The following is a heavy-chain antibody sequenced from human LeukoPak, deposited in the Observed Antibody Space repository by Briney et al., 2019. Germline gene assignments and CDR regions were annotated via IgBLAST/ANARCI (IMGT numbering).Heavy chain of an antibody. CDR1: GFTSSSYS. CDR2: ISSSSSTI. V-gene: IGHV3-48*01. CDR3: ATLNFRSSHLFDY. J-gene: IGHJ4*01. D-gene: IGHD6-6*01. Sequence: GGSLRLSCAASGFTSSSYSINWVRQAPGKGLEWVSYISSSSSTIYYADSVKGRFTISRDNAKNSLYLQMNSLRAEDTAVYYCATLNFRSSHLFDYWGHGTLVTVSS.